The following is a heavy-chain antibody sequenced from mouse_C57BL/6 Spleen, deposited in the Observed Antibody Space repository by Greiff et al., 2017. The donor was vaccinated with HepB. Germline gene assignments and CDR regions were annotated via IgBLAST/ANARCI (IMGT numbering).Heavy chain of an antibody. CDR2: IDPSDSET. J-gene: IGHJ2*01. V-gene: IGHV1-52*01. Sequence: QVQLKQPGAELVRPGSSVKLSCKASGYTFTSYWMHWVKQRPIQGLEWIGNIDPSDSETHCNQKFKDKATLTVDKSSSTAYMQLSSLTSEDSAVYYCARRGDYGSSGGFDYWGQGTTLTVSS. CDR1: GYTFTSYW. CDR3: ARRGDYGSSGGFDY. D-gene: IGHD1-1*01.